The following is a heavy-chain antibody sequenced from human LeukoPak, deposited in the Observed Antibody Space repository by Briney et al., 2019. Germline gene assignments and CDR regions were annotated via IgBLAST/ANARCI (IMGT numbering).Heavy chain of an antibody. J-gene: IGHJ6*03. Sequence: ASVKVSCKASGYTFTGYYMHWVRQAPGQGLEGMGWINPNSGGTNYAQKFQGRVTMTRHTSISTAYIELSSLRSEDTAVYYCARDREDIVVVPAATSNYYYYYYMDVWGKGTTVTISS. V-gene: IGHV1-2*02. CDR3: ARDREDIVVVPAATSNYYYYYYMDV. CDR2: INPNSGGT. D-gene: IGHD2-2*01. CDR1: GYTFTGYY.